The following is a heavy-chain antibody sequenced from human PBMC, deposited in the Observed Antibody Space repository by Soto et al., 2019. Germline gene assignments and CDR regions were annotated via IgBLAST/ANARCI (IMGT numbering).Heavy chain of an antibody. V-gene: IGHV3-23*01. CDR3: AKGRGYCMSTSCYVGSDY. D-gene: IGHD2-2*01. CDR1: GFTFSSYA. J-gene: IGHJ4*02. CDR2: ISGSGGST. Sequence: GGSLRLSCAASGFTFSSYAMSWVRQAPGKGLEWVSAISGSGGSTYYADSVKGRFTISRDNSKNTLYLQMNSLRAEDTAVYYCAKGRGYCMSTSCYVGSDYWGQGTLVTVSS.